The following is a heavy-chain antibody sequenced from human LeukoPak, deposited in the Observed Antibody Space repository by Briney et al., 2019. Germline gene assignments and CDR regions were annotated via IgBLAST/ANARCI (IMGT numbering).Heavy chain of an antibody. Sequence: PGGSLRLSCAASGFTFSSYAMHWVRQAPGKGLEWVAVISYGGSNKYYADSVKGRLTISRDNSKNTLYLQMNSLRAEDTAVYYCARDGSGYYSYLDYWGQGTLVTVSS. J-gene: IGHJ4*02. CDR3: ARDGSGYYSYLDY. CDR1: GFTFSSYA. D-gene: IGHD3-22*01. CDR2: ISYGGSNK. V-gene: IGHV3-30-3*01.